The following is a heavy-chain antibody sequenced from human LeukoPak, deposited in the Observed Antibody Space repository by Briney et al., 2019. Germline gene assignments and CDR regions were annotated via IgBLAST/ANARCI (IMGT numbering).Heavy chain of an antibody. J-gene: IGHJ5*02. Sequence: ASVKVSCKASGYTFATYDITWVRQAPGQGLEFMGWITAYNGNTKYAQKLQGRVTMTTDTSTNTAYMELRSLRSDDTAVYYCGRSMDRSGWYGWVDPWGQGTLVTVSS. CDR3: GRSMDRSGWYGWVDP. D-gene: IGHD6-19*01. CDR1: GYTFATYD. V-gene: IGHV1-18*01. CDR2: ITAYNGNT.